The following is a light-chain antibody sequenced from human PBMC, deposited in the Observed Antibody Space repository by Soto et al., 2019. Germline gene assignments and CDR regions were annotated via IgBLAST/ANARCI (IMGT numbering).Light chain of an antibody. CDR3: SSYASGNNLV. CDR1: SSDIGGYYY. Sequence: QSALTQPASVSGSPGQSITISCTGTSSDIGGYYYVSWYQQHPDKAPKLIIYEVNKRPSGVPDRFSGSKSGNTASLTVSGLQAEDEGDYYCSSYASGNNLVFGGGTKVTVL. V-gene: IGLV2-8*01. J-gene: IGLJ2*01. CDR2: EVN.